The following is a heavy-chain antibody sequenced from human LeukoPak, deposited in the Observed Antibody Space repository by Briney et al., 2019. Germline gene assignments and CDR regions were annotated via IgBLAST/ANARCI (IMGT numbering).Heavy chain of an antibody. V-gene: IGHV3-21*01. Sequence: GGSLRLSCAASGFTFSTYSMNWVRQAPGKGLEWVSSISSSGSYIYYADSLKGRFTISRDNAKNSLYLQMNSLRAEDTAVYYCARGGPSINAFDIWGQGTMVTVSS. D-gene: IGHD3-16*01. CDR1: GFTFSTYS. CDR3: ARGGPSINAFDI. CDR2: ISSSGSYI. J-gene: IGHJ3*02.